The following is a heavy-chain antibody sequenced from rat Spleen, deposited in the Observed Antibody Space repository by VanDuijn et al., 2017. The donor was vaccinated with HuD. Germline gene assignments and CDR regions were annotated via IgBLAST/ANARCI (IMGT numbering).Heavy chain of an antibody. Sequence: EVQLVESGGGLVQPGRSLKLSCAASGFTFNNYWMSWIRQAPGKGLEWVASITVPGGNLYYPDSVKGRFTISRENAQNTLYLQMDSLRSEDTATYYCARGGYTTDYYSRYFDYWGQGVMVTVSS. J-gene: IGHJ2*01. CDR2: ITVPGGNL. D-gene: IGHD1-6*01. CDR1: GFTFNNYW. V-gene: IGHV5-31*01. CDR3: ARGGYTTDYYSRYFDY.